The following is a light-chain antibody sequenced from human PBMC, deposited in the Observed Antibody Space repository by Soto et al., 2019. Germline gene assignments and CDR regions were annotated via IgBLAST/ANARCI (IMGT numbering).Light chain of an antibody. CDR1: SSDVGAHTY. CDR3: CSYTTTSKFV. CDR2: DVS. Sequence: QSALTQPASVSGSPGQSITISCTGSSSDVGAHTYVSWYQQHPGKAPKVIIHDVSNRPSGVSSRFSGSKSGNTASLTISGLQPEDEAHYYCCSYTTTSKFVFGGGTKLTVL. J-gene: IGLJ2*01. V-gene: IGLV2-14*03.